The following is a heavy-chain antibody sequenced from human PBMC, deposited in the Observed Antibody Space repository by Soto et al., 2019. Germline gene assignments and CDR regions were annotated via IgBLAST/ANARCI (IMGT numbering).Heavy chain of an antibody. J-gene: IGHJ6*02. CDR2: IIPIFGTA. Sequence: ASVKVSCKASGGTFSSYAISWVRQAPGQGLEWMGGIIPIFGTANYAQKFQGRVTITADESTSTAYMELSSLRSEDTAMYYCARGYSYGYRSDGMDVWGQGTTVTVSS. CDR3: ARGYSYGYRSDGMDV. CDR1: GGTFSSYA. V-gene: IGHV1-69*13. D-gene: IGHD5-18*01.